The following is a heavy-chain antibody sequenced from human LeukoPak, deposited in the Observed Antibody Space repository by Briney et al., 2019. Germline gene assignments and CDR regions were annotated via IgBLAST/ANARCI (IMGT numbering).Heavy chain of an antibody. Sequence: SETLSLTCAVYGGSFSGYYWSWIRQPPGKGLEWIGEINHSGSTNYNPSLKSRVTISVDTSKNQFSLKLSSVTAADTAVYYCASAMNTVTTDDYWGQGTLVTVSS. CDR2: INHSGST. V-gene: IGHV4-34*01. CDR3: ASAMNTVTTDDY. CDR1: GGSFSGYY. D-gene: IGHD4-17*01. J-gene: IGHJ4*02.